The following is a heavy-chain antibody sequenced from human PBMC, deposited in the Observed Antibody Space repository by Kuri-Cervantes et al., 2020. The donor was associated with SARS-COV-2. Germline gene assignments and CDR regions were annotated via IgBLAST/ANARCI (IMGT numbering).Heavy chain of an antibody. Sequence: GGSLRLSCAASGFTFDDYGMSWVRQAPGKGLEWVAVISYDGSNKYYADSVKGRFTISRDNSKNTLYLQMNSLRAEDTAVYYCASELGENAFDIWGQGTMVTVSS. D-gene: IGHD1-26*01. CDR2: ISYDGSNK. V-gene: IGHV3-30*03. CDR3: ASELGENAFDI. J-gene: IGHJ3*02. CDR1: GFTFDDYG.